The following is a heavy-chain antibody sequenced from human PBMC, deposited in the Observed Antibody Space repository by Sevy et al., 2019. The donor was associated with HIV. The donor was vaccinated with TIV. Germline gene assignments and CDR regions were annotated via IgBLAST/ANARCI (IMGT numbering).Heavy chain of an antibody. CDR3: ARDRITMVRGVSTRGYYYGRDV. CDR2: ISCGGSTI. D-gene: IGHD3-10*01. CDR1: GFTFSDYY. V-gene: IGHV3-11*04. J-gene: IGHJ6*02. Sequence: GGSLRLSCAASGFTFSDYYMSWIRQAPGKGLEWVSYISCGGSTIYYADSVKGRFTISRDNAKNSLYLQMNSLRAEDTAVNDCARDRITMVRGVSTRGYYYGRDVWGQGTTVTVSS.